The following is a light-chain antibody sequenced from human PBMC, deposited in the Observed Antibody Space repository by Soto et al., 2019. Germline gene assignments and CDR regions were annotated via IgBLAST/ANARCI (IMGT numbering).Light chain of an antibody. V-gene: IGKV3-20*01. J-gene: IGKJ3*01. CDR2: GAS. CDR1: QSVSTNY. Sequence: EIVLTQSPGTLSLSPGDRATLSCRASQSVSTNYLAWYQQRLGQAPRLLIYGASSRATDIPDRFSGNGSGTDFTLTISRLVPEDFAVYYCHQYGSTPFTFGPGTKVDIK. CDR3: HQYGSTPFT.